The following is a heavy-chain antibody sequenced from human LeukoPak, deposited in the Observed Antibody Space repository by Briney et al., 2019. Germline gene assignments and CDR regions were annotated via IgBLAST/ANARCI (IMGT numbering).Heavy chain of an antibody. J-gene: IGHJ4*02. V-gene: IGHV5-51*01. CDR3: ARYPVSDYLSHFDY. Sequence: AGESLKIPRKSPGYRFSTHCHAVVPQSPGKGLELIGMIYPGDSDTRNSPSFQGQVTISADKSISTAYLQWSSLKASDTAVYYCARYPVSDYLSHFDYWGQGTLVTVSS. CDR2: IYPGDSDT. CDR1: GYRFSTHC. D-gene: IGHD4-17*01.